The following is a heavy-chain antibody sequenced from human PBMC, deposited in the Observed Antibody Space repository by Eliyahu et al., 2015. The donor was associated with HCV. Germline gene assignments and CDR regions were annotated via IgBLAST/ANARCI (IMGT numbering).Heavy chain of an antibody. CDR1: GFDFTSSW. J-gene: IGHJ4*02. CDR2: IMPGDSDT. Sequence: ELQLVQSGAEVKKTGESLKISCMGSGFDFTSSWIGWVRQMPGKGLEWMGIIMPGDSDTRYSPSFQGQVSISADKSISTAYLHWSSLKASDTAIYYCASPGSWGFVWSQGTLVTVSS. V-gene: IGHV5-51*01. D-gene: IGHD6-13*01. CDR3: ASPGSWGFV.